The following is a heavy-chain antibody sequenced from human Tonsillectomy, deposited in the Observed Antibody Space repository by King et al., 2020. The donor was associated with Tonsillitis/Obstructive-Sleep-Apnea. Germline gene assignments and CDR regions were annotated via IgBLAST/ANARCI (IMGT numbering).Heavy chain of an antibody. Sequence: VQLVESGAEXKKPGESLKISXKGSGYRFXSYWIGWVRQMPGKGLEWMGIIYPGDSDTRYSPSFQGQVTISVDNSISTAFLQWSSLKASDTAMYYCAREGGQGVIPNWFDPWGQGTLVTVSS. CDR2: IYPGDSDT. V-gene: IGHV5-51*01. J-gene: IGHJ5*02. CDR3: AREGGQGVIPNWFDP. CDR1: GYRFXSYW. D-gene: IGHD3-16*02.